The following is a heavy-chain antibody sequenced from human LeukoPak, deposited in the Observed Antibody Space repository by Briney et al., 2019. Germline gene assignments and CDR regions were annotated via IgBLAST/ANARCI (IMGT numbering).Heavy chain of an antibody. CDR2: INPNSGGT. V-gene: IGHV1-2*02. CDR1: GYTFTAYY. CDR3: ARVGGVYAFDI. D-gene: IGHD1-26*01. J-gene: IGHJ3*02. Sequence: ASVKLSCKASGYTFTAYYMHWVRQAPGQRLEWMGWINPNSGGTNYAQKFQGRVTMTRDTSISTAYMELNRLTSDDRAMYYCARVGGVYAFDIWGQGTMVTVSS.